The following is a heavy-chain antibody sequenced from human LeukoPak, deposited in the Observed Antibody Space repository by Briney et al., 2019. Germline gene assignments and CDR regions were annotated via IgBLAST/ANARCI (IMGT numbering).Heavy chain of an antibody. CDR2: IRSDGFNK. Sequence: HPGGSLRLSCAASGFTFSSYSMNWVRQAPGKGLEWVAFIRSDGFNKDYGDSVKGRFTISRDNSKNTLYLQMNSLRDEDTAVYYCANHLFTMVGGTNCYYMDAWGKGTTVIISS. J-gene: IGHJ6*03. V-gene: IGHV3-30*02. CDR1: GFTFSSYS. CDR3: ANHLFTMVGGTNCYYMDA. D-gene: IGHD3-10*01.